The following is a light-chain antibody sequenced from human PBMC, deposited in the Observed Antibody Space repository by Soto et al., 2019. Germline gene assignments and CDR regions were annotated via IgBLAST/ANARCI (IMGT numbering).Light chain of an antibody. V-gene: IGLV2-14*01. CDR1: TSDVGGYNY. J-gene: IGLJ1*01. CDR3: FSYTTSSAPYV. Sequence: QSALTQPASVSGSPGQSITISCTGTTSDVGGYNYVSWYQQLPGKVPKLMIYEVTNRPSGVSTRFSGSKSGNTASLTISGLQAEDEAAYYCFSYTTSSAPYVFGTGTKV. CDR2: EVT.